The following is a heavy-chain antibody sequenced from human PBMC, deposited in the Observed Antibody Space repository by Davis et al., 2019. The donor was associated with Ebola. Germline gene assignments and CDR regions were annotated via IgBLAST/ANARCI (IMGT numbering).Heavy chain of an antibody. V-gene: IGHV3-23*01. D-gene: IGHD3-9*01. CDR3: TTRLVNHFTY. CDR1: GFTFSSYI. Sequence: GESLKISCAASGFTFSSYIMNWVRPAPAKGLEWVSTISDGSRDTHYADSVKGRFTISRDDSTSTVFLQMNALRAEDTALYYCTTRLVNHFTYWGQGALVTVSS. CDR2: ISDGSRDT. J-gene: IGHJ4*02.